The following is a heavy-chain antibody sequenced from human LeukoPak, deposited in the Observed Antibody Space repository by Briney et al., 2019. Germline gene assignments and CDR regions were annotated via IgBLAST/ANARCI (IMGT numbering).Heavy chain of an antibody. CDR2: MNPNSGNT. J-gene: IGHJ5*02. V-gene: IGHV1-8*01. Sequence: ASVKVSCKASGYTFTRYGISWVRQATGQGLEWMGWMNPNSGNTGYAQKFQGRVTMTRNTSISTAYMELSSLRSEDTAVYYCARGLLVATISWFDPWGQGTLVTVSS. CDR3: ARGLLVATISWFDP. D-gene: IGHD5-12*01. CDR1: GYTFTRYG.